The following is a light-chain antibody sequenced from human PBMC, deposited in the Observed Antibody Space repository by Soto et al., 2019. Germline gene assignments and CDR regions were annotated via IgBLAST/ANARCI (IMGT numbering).Light chain of an antibody. CDR2: ATS. Sequence: AIQMTQYPSSLSASVGDRDTITCLASHAIRNDFGWYQQKPGEAPKLLIYATSSLQSGVPSRFSGSGFGTHFPLTISSLQPQDFATYYGLQDYNYPRTVGQGTKVEIK. V-gene: IGKV1-6*01. CDR3: LQDYNYPRT. CDR1: HAIRND. J-gene: IGKJ1*01.